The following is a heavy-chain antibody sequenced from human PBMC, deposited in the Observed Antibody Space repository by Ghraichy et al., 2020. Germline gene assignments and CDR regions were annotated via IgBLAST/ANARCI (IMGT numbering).Heavy chain of an antibody. Sequence: GGSLRLSCGASGFSFSNFWMSWVRQAPGKGLEWVANMNRDGSEKYYVDSVKGRFTISRDNAKSALYLQMNSLRVEDTAVYYCASSPAKSAADPDYWGQGTLVTVSS. J-gene: IGHJ4*02. CDR1: GFSFSNFW. V-gene: IGHV3-7*01. CDR2: MNRDGSEK. D-gene: IGHD3-3*01. CDR3: ASSPAKSAADPDY.